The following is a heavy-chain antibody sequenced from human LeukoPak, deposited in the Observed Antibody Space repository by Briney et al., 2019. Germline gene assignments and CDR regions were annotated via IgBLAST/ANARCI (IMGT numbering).Heavy chain of an antibody. D-gene: IGHD6-19*01. CDR3: AKRESSGNFFDY. Sequence: PGGSLRLSCADSGFTFSTYVMSWVRQAPGKGLEWISTISGGGSSTYYADSVKGRFTISRDNSKNTLYLQMNSLRAGDTAVYYCAKRESSGNFFDYWAREPWSPSPQ. CDR1: GFTFSTYV. CDR2: ISGGGSST. J-gene: IGHJ4*02. V-gene: IGHV3-23*01.